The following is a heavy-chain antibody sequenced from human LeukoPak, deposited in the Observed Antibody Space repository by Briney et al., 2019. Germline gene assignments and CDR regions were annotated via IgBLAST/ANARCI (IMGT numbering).Heavy chain of an antibody. D-gene: IGHD2-21*02. Sequence: SETLSLTCAVSGGSISSSNWWSWVRQPPGKGLEWIGEIYHSGSTNYNPSLKSRVTISVDPSKNQFSLKLSSVTAADTAVYYCARVTAYDSYYFDYWGQGIQVVVSS. CDR2: IYHSGST. CDR1: GGSISSSNW. J-gene: IGHJ4*02. V-gene: IGHV4-4*02. CDR3: ARVTAYDSYYFDY.